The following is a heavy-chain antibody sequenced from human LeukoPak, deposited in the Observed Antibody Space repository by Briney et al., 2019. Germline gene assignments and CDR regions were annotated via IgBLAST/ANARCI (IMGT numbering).Heavy chain of an antibody. V-gene: IGHV4-4*09. CDR1: GDSISSYY. CDR3: ARLTRLSTSPDRYYLDY. J-gene: IGHJ4*02. D-gene: IGHD6-6*01. CDR2: IYTSGGT. Sequence: PSETLSLTCTVSGDSISSYYWSWIRQPPGKGLEWIGYIYTSGGTNYIPSLKGRVTISIDASKNQFSLKLSSVTAADSAVYYCARLTRLSTSPDRYYLDYWGQGTLVTVSS.